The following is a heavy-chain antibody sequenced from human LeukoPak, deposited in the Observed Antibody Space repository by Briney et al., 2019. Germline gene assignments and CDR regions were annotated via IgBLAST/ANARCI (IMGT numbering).Heavy chain of an antibody. CDR2: IYYSGST. CDR3: ASQYYDFWSGSPFYYMDV. Sequence: SETLSLTCTVSGGSISSYYWSWIRQPPGKGLEWMGYIYYSGSTNYNPSLKSRVTISVDTSKNQFSLKLSSVTAADTAVYYCASQYYDFWSGSPFYYMDVWGKGTTVTVSS. D-gene: IGHD3-3*01. CDR1: GGSISSYY. J-gene: IGHJ6*03. V-gene: IGHV4-59*01.